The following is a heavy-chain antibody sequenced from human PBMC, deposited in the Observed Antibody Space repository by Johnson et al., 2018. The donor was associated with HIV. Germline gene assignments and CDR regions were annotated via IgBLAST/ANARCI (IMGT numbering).Heavy chain of an antibody. J-gene: IGHJ3*02. Sequence: VQLVESGGGVVQPERSLRLSCAASGFTFSSYAMHWVRQAPGKGLEWVACISYTGGSIDYAGSVKGRFTVSRDNSENTLYLQMNSLTPEDTAVYYCAKEGGIRRVAWELRAYSFDIWGQGTMVTVSS. CDR3: AKEGGIRRVAWELRAYSFDI. D-gene: IGHD1-26*01. CDR1: GFTFSSYA. CDR2: ISYTGGSI. V-gene: IGHV3-30-3*01.